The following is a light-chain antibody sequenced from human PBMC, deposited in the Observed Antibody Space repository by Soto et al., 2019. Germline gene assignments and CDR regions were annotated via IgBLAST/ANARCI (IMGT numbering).Light chain of an antibody. V-gene: IGLV2-14*03. CDR2: DVS. J-gene: IGLJ3*02. Sequence: QSALTQPASVSGSPGQSITISCTGISSDVGGYYRVSWYQHHPGKAPRLMIFDVSKRPSGVSDRFSASKSGNTASLTISGLQAEDEAHYYCSSYTTVPSPQWVFAGGTKVTVL. CDR3: SSYTTVPSPQWV. CDR1: SSDVGGYYR.